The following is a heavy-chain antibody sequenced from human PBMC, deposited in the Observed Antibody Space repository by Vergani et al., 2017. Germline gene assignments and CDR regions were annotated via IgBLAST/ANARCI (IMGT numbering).Heavy chain of an antibody. Sequence: VQLVESGGGVVQPGRSLRLSCAASGFSFSSYSMNWVRQAPGKGLEWVSYISSSSSTIYYADSVKGRFTISRDNAKNSLYLQMNSLRDEDTAVYYCARDSDSSGLFGYWGQGTLVTVSS. D-gene: IGHD3-10*01. CDR3: ARDSDSSGLFGY. CDR1: GFSFSSYS. CDR2: ISSSSSTI. J-gene: IGHJ4*02. V-gene: IGHV3-48*02.